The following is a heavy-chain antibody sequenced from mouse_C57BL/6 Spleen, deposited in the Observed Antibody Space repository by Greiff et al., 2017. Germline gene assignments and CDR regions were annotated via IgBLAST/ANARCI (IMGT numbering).Heavy chain of an antibody. CDR1: GFTFSDYG. D-gene: IGHD4-1*01. Sequence: EVQRVESGGGLVKPGGSLKLSCAASGFTFSDYGMHWVRQAPEKGLEWVAYISSGSSTIYAADTVKGRFTNSIDNAKNTLFLQMTSLRSEDTAMYYCARPRLGPYAMGCWGQGTSVTVSS. J-gene: IGHJ4*01. CDR2: ISSGSSTI. V-gene: IGHV5-17*01. CDR3: ARPRLGPYAMGC.